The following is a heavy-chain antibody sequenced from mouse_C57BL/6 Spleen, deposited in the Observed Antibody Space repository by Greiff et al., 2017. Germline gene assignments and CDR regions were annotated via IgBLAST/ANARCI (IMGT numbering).Heavy chain of an antibody. CDR2: IDPNSGGT. V-gene: IGHV1-72*01. J-gene: IGHJ4*01. CDR3: ARDYYGSSFYCYAMDY. D-gene: IGHD1-1*01. Sequence: QVQLRQPGAELVKPGASVKLSCKASGYTFTSYWMHWVKQRHGRGLEWIGRIDPNSGGTKYNEKFKSKATLTVDKPSSTAYMQLSSLTAEDSAVYYCARDYYGSSFYCYAMDYWGQGTSVTVSS. CDR1: GYTFTSYW.